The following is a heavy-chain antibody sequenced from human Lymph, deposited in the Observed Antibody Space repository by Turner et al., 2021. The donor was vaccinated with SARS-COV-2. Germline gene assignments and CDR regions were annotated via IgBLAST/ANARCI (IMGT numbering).Heavy chain of an antibody. Sequence: EVELVESGGGLVQPGGSLRLSCAASGFTFSYYWMSWVREAPGKGLEWVANIKQDGSEKYYVDSVKGRFTISRDNAKNSLFLQMNSLRADDTAVYYGARMGSSSWYFEYWGQGTLVTVSS. V-gene: IGHV3-7*01. D-gene: IGHD1-26*01. CDR3: ARMGSSSWYFEY. CDR1: GFTFSYYW. CDR2: IKQDGSEK. J-gene: IGHJ4*02.